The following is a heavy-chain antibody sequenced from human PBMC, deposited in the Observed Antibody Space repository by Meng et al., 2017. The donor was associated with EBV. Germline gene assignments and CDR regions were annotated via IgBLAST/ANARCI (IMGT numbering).Heavy chain of an antibody. CDR3: ARGLDYFDY. CDR1: GYTFTSDG. V-gene: IGHV1-18*01. J-gene: IGHJ4*02. CDR2: ISDYNGNT. Sequence: QGQPGRAGQELKTPGALVKSSCKASGYTFTSDGISWVRQAPGQGLEWMGWISDYNGNTNYAQKLQGRVTMTTDTSTSTAYMELRSLRSDDTAVYYCARGLDYFDYWGQGTLVTVSS.